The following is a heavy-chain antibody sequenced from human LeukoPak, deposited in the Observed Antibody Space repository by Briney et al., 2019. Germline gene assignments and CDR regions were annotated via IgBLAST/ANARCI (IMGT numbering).Heavy chain of an antibody. V-gene: IGHV3-48*02. D-gene: IGHD6-13*01. CDR2: ISDSSHAI. CDR3: ARPLDSSNNYFDY. CDR1: GFTFSSYS. J-gene: IGHJ4*02. Sequence: GGSLRLSCAASGFTFSSYSMIWVRQAPGKGLEWVSYISDSSHAIYHADSVKGRFTISRDNAKDSLYLQMNSLRDEDTAVYYCARPLDSSNNYFDYWGQGTLVTVSA.